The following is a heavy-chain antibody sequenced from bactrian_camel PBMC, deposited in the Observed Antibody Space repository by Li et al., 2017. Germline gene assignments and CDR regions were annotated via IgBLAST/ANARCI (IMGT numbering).Heavy chain of an antibody. D-gene: IGHD6*01. V-gene: IGHV3S54*01. CDR1: GYTDSVNV. CDR2: IRRDGGET. CDR3: AEGRGSRGEHCYSLNY. Sequence: VQLVESGAGSVEAGGSVRLSCTASGYTDSVNVMGWWRQAAGKEREGIAAIRRDGGETWYAASVKGRFTISRDNVKGQLYLQMNNLQPDDTATYYCAEGRGSRGEHCYSLNYWGQGTQVTV. J-gene: IGHJ4*01.